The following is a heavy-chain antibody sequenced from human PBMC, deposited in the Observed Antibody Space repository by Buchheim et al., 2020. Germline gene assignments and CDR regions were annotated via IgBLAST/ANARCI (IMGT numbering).Heavy chain of an antibody. CDR2: IKSRNDGGTT. CDR3: TTELSGSYYSLGY. V-gene: IGHV3-15*01. Sequence: EVQLVESGGGLVKPGGSLRLSCAASGFTLSDAWMSWVRQAPGKGLEWVGRIKSRNDGGTTDHAAPVKGRFTISRDDSENTLYQQMNSLKTEDTAVYYCTTELSGSYYSLGYWGQGTL. CDR1: GFTLSDAW. J-gene: IGHJ4*02. D-gene: IGHD1-26*01.